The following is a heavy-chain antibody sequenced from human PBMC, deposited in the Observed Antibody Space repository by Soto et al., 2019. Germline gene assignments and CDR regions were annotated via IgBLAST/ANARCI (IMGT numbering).Heavy chain of an antibody. V-gene: IGHV4-59*01. CDR3: AREIPYGGIDY. CDR1: DGSISSYY. J-gene: IGHJ4*02. CDR2: IYYSGST. Sequence: SETLSLTCTVSDGSISSYYWSWIRQPPGKGLEWIGYIYYSGSTNYNPSLKSRVTISVDTSKNQFSLKLSSVTAADTAVYYCAREIPYGGIDYWGQGTLVTVSS. D-gene: IGHD3-10*01.